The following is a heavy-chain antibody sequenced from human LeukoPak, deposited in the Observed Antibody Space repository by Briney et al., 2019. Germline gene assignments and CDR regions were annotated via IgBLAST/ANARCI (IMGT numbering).Heavy chain of an antibody. CDR2: IYYSGRT. CDR3: ARHRGSGSPYFHH. CDR1: GGSISSSSYY. V-gene: IGHV4-39*01. J-gene: IGHJ4*02. D-gene: IGHD3-10*01. Sequence: PSKTLSLTCTVSGGSISSSSYYWGWIRHPPGKGLEWIGSIYYSGRTYYNPSLNSRATISVDTSNNQFSLKLSSVTAADTAVYDCARHRGSGSPYFHHWPERTLVSVPS.